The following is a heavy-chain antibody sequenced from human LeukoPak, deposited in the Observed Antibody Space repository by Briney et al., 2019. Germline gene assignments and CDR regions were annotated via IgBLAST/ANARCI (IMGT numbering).Heavy chain of an antibody. D-gene: IGHD3-10*01. V-gene: IGHV1-2*02. CDR1: GYTFTGYY. CDR2: INPNSGGT. CDR3: ARDRVAMVRGGTRYNWFDP. J-gene: IGHJ5*02. Sequence: ASVKVSCKASGYTFTGYYMHWVRQPPGQGLEWMGWINPNSGGTNYAQKFQGRVTMTRDTSISTAYMELSRLRSDDPAVYYCARDRVAMVRGGTRYNWFDPWGQGTLVTVSS.